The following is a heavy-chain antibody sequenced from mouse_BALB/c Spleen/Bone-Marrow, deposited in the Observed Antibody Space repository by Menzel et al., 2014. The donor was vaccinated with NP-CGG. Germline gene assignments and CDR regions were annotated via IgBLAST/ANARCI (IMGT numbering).Heavy chain of an antibody. D-gene: IGHD1-1*01. CDR1: GYTFTNYW. J-gene: IGHJ3*01. V-gene: IGHV1-7*01. CDR2: INPSTGYT. CDR3: TIRAYGGSYGFAY. Sequence: VQLQQSGAELAKPGASVKMSCKASGYTFTNYWMHWVKQRPGQGLEWIGYINPSTGYTEYNQKFKDKATLTADKSSSTAYMQLSSLTSEDSSVFFWTIRAYGGSYGFAYWGKGTLVTLSA.